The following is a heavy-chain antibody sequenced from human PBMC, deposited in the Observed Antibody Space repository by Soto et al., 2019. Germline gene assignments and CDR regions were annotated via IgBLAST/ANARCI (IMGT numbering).Heavy chain of an antibody. CDR1: GFTFRSYS. CDR3: VKGAQYSGSYYYFDN. V-gene: IGHV3-64D*06. D-gene: IGHD1-26*01. J-gene: IGHJ4*02. CDR2: ISDNGGST. Sequence: GGSLRLSCSASGFTFRSYSMHWVRQAPGKGLEYVSAISDNGGSTYYADSVKGRFTISRDNSRNTLYLQMTTLRVEDTALYFCVKGAQYSGSYYYFDNWGQGTLVTVSS.